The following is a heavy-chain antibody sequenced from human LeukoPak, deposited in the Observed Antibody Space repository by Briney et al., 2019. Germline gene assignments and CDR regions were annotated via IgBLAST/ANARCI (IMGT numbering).Heavy chain of an antibody. CDR1: GLTFNRNA. CDR2: IGGSGGKT. V-gene: IGHV3-23*01. Sequence: PGGSLRLSCAASGLTFNRNAISWVRQAPGKGLEWVSTIGGSGGKTFYADSVKGRFTISRDNSKNMVHLQMNSLTGEDTALYYCVRRGDASSGWGDHDFWGQGALVTVSS. D-gene: IGHD6-19*01. J-gene: IGHJ4*02. CDR3: VRRGDASSGWGDHDF.